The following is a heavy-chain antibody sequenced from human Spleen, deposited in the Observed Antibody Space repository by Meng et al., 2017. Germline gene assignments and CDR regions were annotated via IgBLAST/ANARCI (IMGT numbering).Heavy chain of an antibody. CDR2: IYSDGRA. V-gene: IGHV3-53*01. Sequence: GESLKISCAASGFIVSSNDMNWVRQAPGKGLEWVSIIYSDGRASHADSVKGRFTISRDNSKNTLYLQMNSLRAEDTALYYCARDRQRALPYIDCWGQGTLVTVSS. CDR3: ARDRQRALPYIDC. J-gene: IGHJ4*02. CDR1: GFIVSSND.